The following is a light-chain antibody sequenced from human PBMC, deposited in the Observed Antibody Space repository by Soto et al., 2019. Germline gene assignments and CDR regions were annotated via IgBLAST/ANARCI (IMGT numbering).Light chain of an antibody. CDR3: QQTYTIPLT. J-gene: IGKJ4*01. V-gene: IGKV1-39*01. Sequence: DIRMTQSPSSLSASVGDRVTITCRASQRISNYVNWYQQKAGQAPKLLISGASSLQSGVPSRFSGSGSGTDFTLTISSLQPEDFVTYYCQQTYTIPLTFGGGTKV. CDR2: GAS. CDR1: QRISNY.